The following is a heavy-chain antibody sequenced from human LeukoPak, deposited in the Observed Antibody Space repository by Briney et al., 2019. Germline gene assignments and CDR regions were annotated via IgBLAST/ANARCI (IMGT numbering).Heavy chain of an antibody. V-gene: IGHV4-31*03. CDR1: GGPISSGGYY. D-gene: IGHD5-18*01. CDR2: IYYSGST. J-gene: IGHJ5*02. Sequence: SETLSLTCTVSGGPISSGGYYWSWIRQHPGKGLEWIGYIYYSGSTYYNPSLKSRVTISVDTSKNQFSLKLSSVTAADTAVYYCARGGGRGYSYPFDPWGQGTLVTVSS. CDR3: ARGGGRGYSYPFDP.